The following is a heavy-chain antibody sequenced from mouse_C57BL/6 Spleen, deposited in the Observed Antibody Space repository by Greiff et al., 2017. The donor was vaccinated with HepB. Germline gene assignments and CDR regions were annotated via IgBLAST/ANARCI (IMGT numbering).Heavy chain of an antibody. Sequence: VKVVESGPGLVQPSQSLSITCTVSGFSLTSYGVHWVRQSPGKGLEWLGVIWRGGSTDYNAAFMSRLSITKDNSKSQVFFKMNSLQADDTAIYYCATNEGYFAMDYWGQGTSVTVSS. J-gene: IGHJ4*01. V-gene: IGHV2-5*01. CDR2: IWRGGST. CDR3: ATNEGYFAMDY. CDR1: GFSLTSYG.